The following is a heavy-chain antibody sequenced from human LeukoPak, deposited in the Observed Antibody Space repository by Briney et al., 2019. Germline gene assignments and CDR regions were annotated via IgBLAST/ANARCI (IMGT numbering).Heavy chain of an antibody. Sequence: PPGGSLRLSCVASGFAFSSYGMHWVRQAPGKGLEWVAVISYDGSNKYYADSVKGRFTISRDNSKNTLYLQMNSLRAEDTAVYYCARVAAGHSVNYFDYWGQGTLVTVSS. J-gene: IGHJ4*02. V-gene: IGHV3-30*03. CDR1: GFAFSSYG. CDR2: ISYDGSNK. D-gene: IGHD4-23*01. CDR3: ARVAAGHSVNYFDY.